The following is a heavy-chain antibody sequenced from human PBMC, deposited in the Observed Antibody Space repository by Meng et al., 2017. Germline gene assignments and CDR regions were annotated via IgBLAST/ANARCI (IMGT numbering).Heavy chain of an antibody. J-gene: IGHJ4*02. CDR3: ARGAVANLQDFDY. CDR2: INPNSGGT. CDR1: GYTFTGYY. V-gene: IGHV1-2*02. D-gene: IGHD4/OR15-4a*01. Sequence: ASVKVSRVASGYTFTGYYMHWVRQAPGQGLEWMGWINPNSGGTNYAQKFQGRVTMTRDTSISTAYMELSRLRSDDTAVYYCARGAVANLQDFDYWGQGTLVTVSS.